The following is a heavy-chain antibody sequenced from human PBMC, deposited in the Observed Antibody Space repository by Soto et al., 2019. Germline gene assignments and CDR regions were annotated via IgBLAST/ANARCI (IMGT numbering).Heavy chain of an antibody. Sequence: WASVKVSCKASGGTFRNHVFNWVRQAPGQGLEWMGGIIPIIGTPNYAQKFQGRVTITADASTNTVYLEVSSLRSQDTAVYYCARDLEFRDGNISHLDYWGQGTLVTVSS. D-gene: IGHD3-10*01. CDR3: ARDLEFRDGNISHLDY. J-gene: IGHJ4*02. CDR2: IIPIIGTP. CDR1: GGTFRNHV. V-gene: IGHV1-69*13.